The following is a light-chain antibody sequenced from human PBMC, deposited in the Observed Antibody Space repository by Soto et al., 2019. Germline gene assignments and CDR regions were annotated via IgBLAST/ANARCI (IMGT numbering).Light chain of an antibody. Sequence: EIVLTQSPGTLSLSPGERATLSCRASQSVSTNYLAWYQRKPGQAPRLLIYGASSRATGIPDRFSGSGSGTHFTLTITRLEPEDFALYYCQQYGSSPPTFGQGTKVEIK. CDR1: QSVSTNY. V-gene: IGKV3-20*01. J-gene: IGKJ1*01. CDR2: GAS. CDR3: QQYGSSPPT.